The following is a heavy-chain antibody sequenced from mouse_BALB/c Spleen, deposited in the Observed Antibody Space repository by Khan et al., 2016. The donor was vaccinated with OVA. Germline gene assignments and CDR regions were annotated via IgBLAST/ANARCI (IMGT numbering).Heavy chain of an antibody. CDR3: ACELRGFAY. V-gene: IGHV3-8*02. Sequence: EVKLLESGPSLVKPSQTLSLTCSVTGDSITSGYWNWIRKFPGNKLEYMGYISYSGNSYYNPSLKSRISVTRDTSKTQYYLQLNSVTTEDTATYYCACELRGFAYWGQGTLVTVSA. D-gene: IGHD1-1*01. CDR2: ISYSGNS. J-gene: IGHJ3*01. CDR1: GDSITSGY.